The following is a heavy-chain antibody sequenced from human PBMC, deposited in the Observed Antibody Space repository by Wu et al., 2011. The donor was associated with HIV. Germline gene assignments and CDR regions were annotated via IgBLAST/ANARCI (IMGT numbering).Heavy chain of an antibody. D-gene: IGHD3-22*01. CDR2: ISAYNGDT. Sequence: VQLVQSGAVVKKPGTTVKISCNVSGYRFTDYYIHWVRQAPGQGLEWMGWISAYNGDTNYAQKLQGRVTMTTDTSTRTAYMDLRSLKSDDTAIYYCAKEVQPYYYDGSGFLDALDVWGQGTMVTVSS. CDR1: GYRFTDYY. V-gene: IGHV1-18*04. CDR3: AKEVQPYYYDGSGFLDALDV. J-gene: IGHJ3*01.